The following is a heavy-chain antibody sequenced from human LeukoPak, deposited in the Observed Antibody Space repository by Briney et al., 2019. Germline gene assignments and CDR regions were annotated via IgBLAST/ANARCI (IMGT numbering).Heavy chain of an antibody. J-gene: IGHJ3*02. Sequence: SETLSLTCAVYGGSFSGYYWSWIRQPPGKGLEWIGEINHSGSTNYNPSLKSRVTISVDTSKNQFSLKLSSATAADTAVYYCARGREWLVPQNAFDIWGQGTMVTVSS. V-gene: IGHV4-34*01. CDR2: INHSGST. CDR1: GGSFSGYY. CDR3: ARGREWLVPQNAFDI. D-gene: IGHD6-19*01.